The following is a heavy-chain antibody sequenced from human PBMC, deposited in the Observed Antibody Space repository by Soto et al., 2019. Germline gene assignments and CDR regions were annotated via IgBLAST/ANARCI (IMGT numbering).Heavy chain of an antibody. Sequence: QVQLVESGGGVVQPGRSLRLSCAASGFTFSSYGMHWVRQAPGKGLEWVAVISYDGSNEYYADSVKGRFTISRDNSKNTLYLQMNSLRAEDTAVYYCAKDAGGSSYFDSWGQGTLFTVSS. J-gene: IGHJ4*02. D-gene: IGHD1-26*01. CDR3: AKDAGGSSYFDS. CDR2: ISYDGSNE. V-gene: IGHV3-30*18. CDR1: GFTFSSYG.